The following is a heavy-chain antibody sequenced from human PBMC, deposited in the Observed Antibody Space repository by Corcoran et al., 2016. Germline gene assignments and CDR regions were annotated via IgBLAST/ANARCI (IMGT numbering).Heavy chain of an antibody. Sequence: QVQLVESGGGLVKPGGSLRLSCAASGFTFSDYYMSWIRQAPGKGLEWVSYISSSGSTIYYADSVKGRFTISRDNAKNSLYLQMNSLRAEDTAVYYCAREGYCSSTSCYTGDAFDIWAKGQWSPSLQ. J-gene: IGHJ3*02. CDR1: GFTFSDYY. CDR2: ISSSGSTI. D-gene: IGHD2-2*02. CDR3: AREGYCSSTSCYTGDAFDI. V-gene: IGHV3-11*01.